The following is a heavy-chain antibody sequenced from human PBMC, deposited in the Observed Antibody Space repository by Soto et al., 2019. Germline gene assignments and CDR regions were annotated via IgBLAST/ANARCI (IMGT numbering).Heavy chain of an antibody. D-gene: IGHD3-22*01. CDR2: ISYDGSNK. CDR1: GFTFGSYA. V-gene: IGHV3-30-3*01. J-gene: IGHJ1*01. Sequence: GGSLRLSCAASGFTFGSYAMHWVRQAPGKGLEWVAVISYDGSNKYYADSVKGRFTISRDNSKNTLYLQMNSLRAEDTAVYYCARRGTGYYYDSSGYYAEYFQHWGQGTLVTVSS. CDR3: ARRGTGYYYDSSGYYAEYFQH.